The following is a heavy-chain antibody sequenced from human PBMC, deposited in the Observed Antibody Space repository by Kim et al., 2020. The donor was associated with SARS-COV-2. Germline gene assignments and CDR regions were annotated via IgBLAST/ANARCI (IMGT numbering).Heavy chain of an antibody. J-gene: IGHJ4*02. CDR1: GFTFSSYS. D-gene: IGHD6-13*01. Sequence: GGSLRLSCAASGFTFSSYSMNWVRQAPGKGLEWVSSIRSSSNYIYYADSVKGRFTISRDNAKNSLYLQMNSLRVEDTAVYYCVRDNLGYSSSWQLDYWGQGTLVTVSS. V-gene: IGHV3-21*01. CDR2: IRSSSNYI. CDR3: VRDNLGYSSSWQLDY.